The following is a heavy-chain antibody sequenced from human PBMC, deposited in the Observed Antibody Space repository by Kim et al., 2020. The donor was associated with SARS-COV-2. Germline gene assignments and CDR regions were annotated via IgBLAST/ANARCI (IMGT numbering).Heavy chain of an antibody. V-gene: IGHV3-23*01. J-gene: IGHJ6*02. CDR1: GFTFSSYA. Sequence: GGSLRLSCAASGFTFSSYAMSWVRQAPGKGLEWFSAISGSGGSTYYADSVKGRFTISRNNSKNTLYLQMNSLRAEDTAVYYCAGGGGSYYVYYYYYYGMDVWGQGTTVTVSS. CDR3: AGGGGSYYVYYYYYYGMDV. CDR2: ISGSGGST. D-gene: IGHD1-26*01.